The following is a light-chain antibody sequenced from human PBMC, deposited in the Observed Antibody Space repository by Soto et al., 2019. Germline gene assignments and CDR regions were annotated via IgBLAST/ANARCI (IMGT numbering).Light chain of an antibody. CDR2: GAS. CDR1: QSISSY. Sequence: DIQMTQSPSSLSASVGDRVTITCRASQSISSYLNWYHQKPGKAPKLLIYGASSLQSGVPSRFSGSGSGTDFTLTISSLQPEDFATYYCQQSYSTPRTFGQGTMLEIK. V-gene: IGKV1-39*01. CDR3: QQSYSTPRT. J-gene: IGKJ2*01.